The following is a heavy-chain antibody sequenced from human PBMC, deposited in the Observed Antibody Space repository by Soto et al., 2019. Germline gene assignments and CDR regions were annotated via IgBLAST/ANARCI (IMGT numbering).Heavy chain of an antibody. CDR2: IYYSGST. CDR3: ARDGGDNWNYGWFDP. Sequence: PSETLSLTCTVSGGSISSYYWSWIRQPPGKGLEWIGYIYYSGSTNYNPSLKSRVTISVDTSKNQFSLKLSSVTAADTAVYYCARDGGDNWNYGWFDPWGQGTLVTVSS. D-gene: IGHD1-7*01. V-gene: IGHV4-59*01. CDR1: GGSISSYY. J-gene: IGHJ5*02.